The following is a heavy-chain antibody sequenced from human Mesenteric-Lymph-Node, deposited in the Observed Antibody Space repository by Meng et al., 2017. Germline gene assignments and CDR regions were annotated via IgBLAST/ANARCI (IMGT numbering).Heavy chain of an antibody. CDR2: IDDSGST. D-gene: IGHD6-19*01. J-gene: IGHJ4*02. CDR1: GVSISSNIR. Sequence: QVQLQESGPGLVKPSGTLSLTCGVSGVSISSNIRWTWVRQPPGKGLEWIGDIDDSGSTNYNPSLNSRISISLAKSKNHFSLKVNSVTAADTAVYYCARVSSGWDYFDYWGQGTLVTVSS. V-gene: IGHV4-4*02. CDR3: ARVSSGWDYFDY.